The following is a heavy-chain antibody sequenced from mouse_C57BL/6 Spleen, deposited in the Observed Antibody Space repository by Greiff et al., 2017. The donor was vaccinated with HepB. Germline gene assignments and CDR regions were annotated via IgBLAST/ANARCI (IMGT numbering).Heavy chain of an antibody. J-gene: IGHJ3*01. CDR1: GFTFSNYW. CDR3: TGSTGRPFAY. D-gene: IGHD4-1*02. CDR2: IRLKSDNYAT. V-gene: IGHV6-3*01. Sequence: EVMLVESGGGLVQPGGSMKLSCVASGFTFSNYWMNWVRQSPEKGLEWVAQIRLKSDNYATHYAESVKGRFTISRDDSKSSVYLQMNNLRAEDTGIYYCTGSTGRPFAYWGQGTLVTVSA.